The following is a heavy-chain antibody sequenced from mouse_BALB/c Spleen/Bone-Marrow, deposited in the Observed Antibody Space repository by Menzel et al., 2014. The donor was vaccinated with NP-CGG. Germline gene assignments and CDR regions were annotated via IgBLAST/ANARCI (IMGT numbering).Heavy chain of an antibody. CDR1: GYSFTGYN. J-gene: IGHJ1*01. D-gene: IGHD2-2*01. CDR2: IDPYYGGT. CDR3: ASYGYDYWYFDV. V-gene: IGHV1-39*01. Sequence: VQLKESGPELGKPGASVKISCKASGYSFTGYNMNWVKQSIGKSLEWIGNIDPYYGGTSYNQKFKGKATLTVDKSSSTAYMQLKSLTSEDSAIYYCASYGYDYWYFDVWGAGTTVTVSS.